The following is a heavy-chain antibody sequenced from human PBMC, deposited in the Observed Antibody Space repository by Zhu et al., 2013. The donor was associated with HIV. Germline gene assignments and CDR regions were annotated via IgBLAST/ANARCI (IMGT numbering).Heavy chain of an antibody. V-gene: IGHV1-2*02. CDR2: INPKNGDT. CDR3: ARDPSTRYYTDI. Sequence: QSGTEVKRPGASVKLSCKPSGYRFTAYYIHWVRQAPGKGIEWMGYINPKNGDTKLAQTFRDRISVTRDTSINTVYMELRSLTSDDTAVYYCARDPSTRYYTDIWGKGTTVIVSS. J-gene: IGHJ6*03. CDR1: GYRFTAYY.